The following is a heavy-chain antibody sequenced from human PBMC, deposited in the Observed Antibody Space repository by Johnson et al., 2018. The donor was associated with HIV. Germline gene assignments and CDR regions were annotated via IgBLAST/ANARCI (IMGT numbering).Heavy chain of an antibody. CDR3: ARVKGSIIFDI. D-gene: IGHD1-14*01. V-gene: IGHV3-66*01. CDR2: IYSGGGT. J-gene: IGHJ3*02. Sequence: MLLVESGGVVVQPGGSLRLSCAASGFTVSSNYMSWVRQAPGKGLEWVSVIYSGGGTYHADSVKGRFAISRDKSKNRLYLQMNSLRAEDTAVYYCARVKGSIIFDIWGQGTMVTVSS. CDR1: GFTVSSNY.